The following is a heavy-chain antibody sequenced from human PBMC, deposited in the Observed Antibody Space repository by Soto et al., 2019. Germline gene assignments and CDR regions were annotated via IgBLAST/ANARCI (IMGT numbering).Heavy chain of an antibody. CDR1: GFTFSSYA. J-gene: IGHJ3*02. D-gene: IGHD1-26*01. CDR3: AKDKWEFSFAFDI. Sequence: PGGSLRLSCAASGFTFSSYAMHWVRQAPGKGLEWVALISYDGSDKDYADSVKGRFTISRDNSKNTLFLQMNSLRAEDTAVYYCAKDKWEFSFAFDIWGQGTMVTVS. CDR2: ISYDGSDK. V-gene: IGHV3-30-3*01.